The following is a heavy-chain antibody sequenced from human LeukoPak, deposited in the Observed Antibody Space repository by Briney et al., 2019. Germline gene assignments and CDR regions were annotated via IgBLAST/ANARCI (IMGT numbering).Heavy chain of an antibody. V-gene: IGHV1-18*01. J-gene: IGHJ6*02. Sequence: GASVKVSCKASGYTFTSYGISWVRQAPGQGLEWMGWISAYNGNTNYAQKLQGRVTMTTDTSTSTAYMELRSLRSDDTVVYYCARGSCSSTSCTPAMSGMDVWGQGTTVTVSS. CDR1: GYTFTSYG. D-gene: IGHD2-2*01. CDR2: ISAYNGNT. CDR3: ARGSCSSTSCTPAMSGMDV.